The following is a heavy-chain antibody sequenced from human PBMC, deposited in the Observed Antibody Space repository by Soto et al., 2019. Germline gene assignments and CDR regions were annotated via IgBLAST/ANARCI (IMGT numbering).Heavy chain of an antibody. V-gene: IGHV3-23*01. CDR1: GFTFSNYA. CDR3: TKNYYVDS. J-gene: IGHJ4*02. Sequence: VQLLESGGGLVQPGGSLRLSCAASGFTFSNYAMSWVRQAPGKALEWVSSINIVGGNTNYADSVKGRFTMSRDDSKNTVFLQMNSLRAEDTAIYYSTKNYYVDSWGQGTMVTVSS. CDR2: INIVGGNT.